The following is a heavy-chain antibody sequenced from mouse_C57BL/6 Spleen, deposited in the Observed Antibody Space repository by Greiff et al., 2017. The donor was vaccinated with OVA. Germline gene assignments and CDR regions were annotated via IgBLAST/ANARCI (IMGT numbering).Heavy chain of an antibody. CDR1: GYSFTDYN. CDR3: ARKGPLITTVVATGDFDY. Sequence: VQLQQSGPELVKPGASVKISCKASGYSFTDYNMNWVKQSNGKSLEWIGVINPNYGTTSYNQKFKGKATLTVDQSSSTAYMQLNSLTSEDSAVYYCARKGPLITTVVATGDFDYWGQGTTLTVSS. V-gene: IGHV1-39*01. J-gene: IGHJ2*01. CDR2: INPNYGTT. D-gene: IGHD1-1*01.